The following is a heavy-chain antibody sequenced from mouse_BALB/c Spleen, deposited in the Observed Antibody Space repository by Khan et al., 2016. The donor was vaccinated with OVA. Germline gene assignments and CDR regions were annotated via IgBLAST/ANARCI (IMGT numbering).Heavy chain of an antibody. CDR3: GRAFYYGAWFAY. CDR2: IWAGGST. J-gene: IGHJ3*01. Sequence: QVQLKESGPGLVAPSQTLSITCTVSGFSLTSYGVHWVRQPPGKGLEWLGVIWAGGSTNHNSALMSRLSISKDNSKSQVFLKMNSLQTDDTAMYYCGRAFYYGAWFAYWGQGTLVTVSA. CDR1: GFSLTSYG. D-gene: IGHD1-1*01. V-gene: IGHV2-9*02.